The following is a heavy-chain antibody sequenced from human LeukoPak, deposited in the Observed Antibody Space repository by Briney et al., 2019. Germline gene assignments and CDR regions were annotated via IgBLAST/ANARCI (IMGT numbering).Heavy chain of an antibody. D-gene: IGHD2-21*02. CDR1: GLTFSGST. CDR2: IRDKAYNYAT. CDR3: SRHEALPGDY. V-gene: IGHV3-73*01. Sequence: GGSLRLSCAASGLTFSGSTMRWVRQASGKGLEWVGHIRDKAYNYATAYAASVKGRFTISRDDSKNTAYLQMNSLKTEDTAVYYCSRHEALPGDYWGQGTLVTVSS. J-gene: IGHJ4*02.